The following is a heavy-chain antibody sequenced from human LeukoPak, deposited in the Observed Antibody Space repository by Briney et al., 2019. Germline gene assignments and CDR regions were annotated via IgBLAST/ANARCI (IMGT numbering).Heavy chain of an antibody. D-gene: IGHD1-26*01. V-gene: IGHV3-23*01. Sequence: GGSLRLSCAASGFTFSSYAMSWVRQAPGKGLEWVSGISGSGGSTYYADSVKGRFTISRDNAKNSLYLQMNSLRAEDTAVYYCARSGSYYTFDYWGQGTLVTVSS. J-gene: IGHJ4*02. CDR2: ISGSGGST. CDR3: ARSGSYYTFDY. CDR1: GFTFSSYA.